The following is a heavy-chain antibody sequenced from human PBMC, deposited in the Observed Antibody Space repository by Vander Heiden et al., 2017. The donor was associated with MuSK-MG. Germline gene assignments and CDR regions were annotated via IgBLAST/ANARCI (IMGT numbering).Heavy chain of an antibody. CDR1: GYSISSGYY. CDR2: IYHSGST. D-gene: IGHD1-26*01. V-gene: IGHV4-38-2*02. Sequence: QVQLQESGPGLVKPSETLSLTCTVSGYSISSGYYWGWIRQPPGQGLEWIGSIYHSGSTYYNPSLKSRVTISVDTSKNQFSLKLSSVTAADTAVYYCARDRGGSYYGYWGQGTLVTVSS. J-gene: IGHJ4*02. CDR3: ARDRGGSYYGY.